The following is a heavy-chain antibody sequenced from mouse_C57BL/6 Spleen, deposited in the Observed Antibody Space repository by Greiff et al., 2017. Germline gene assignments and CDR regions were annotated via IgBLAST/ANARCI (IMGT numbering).Heavy chain of an antibody. J-gene: IGHJ3*01. CDR1: GYTFTSYW. CDR2: IDPSDSYT. CDR3: ARKGIYDGYPVWFAY. D-gene: IGHD2-3*01. V-gene: IGHV1-69*01. Sequence: QVQLQQPGAELVMPGASVKLSCKASGYTFTSYWMHWVKQRPGQGLEWIGEIDPSDSYTNYNQKFKGKSTLTVDKSSSTAYMQLSSLTSEDSAVYYCARKGIYDGYPVWFAYWGQGTLVTVSA.